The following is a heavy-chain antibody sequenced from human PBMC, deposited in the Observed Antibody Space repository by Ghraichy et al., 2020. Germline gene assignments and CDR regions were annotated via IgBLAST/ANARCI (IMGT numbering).Heavy chain of an antibody. CDR2: IYYDGNT. V-gene: IGHV4-39*01. J-gene: IGHJ3*02. Sequence: SQTLSLTCTVSGGSISSTTYYWGWIRQPPGKGLDWIASIYYDGNTFYKPSLKSRVTISVDTSNNEFSLKLSSVTAADTAVYYCAGNGGRWLHDAFDIWGHRTMVTVSS. CDR1: GGSISSTTYY. D-gene: IGHD5-24*01. CDR3: AGNGGRWLHDAFDI.